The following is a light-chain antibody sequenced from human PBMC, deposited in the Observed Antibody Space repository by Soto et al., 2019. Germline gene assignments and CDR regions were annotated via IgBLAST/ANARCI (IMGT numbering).Light chain of an antibody. CDR1: SSDVGGYNY. CDR2: EVS. J-gene: IGLJ1*01. CDR3: SSYAASIPYV. Sequence: QSALTQPPSASGSPGQSVTISCTGTSSDVGGYNYVSWYQHHPGKAPKLMIYEVSKRPSGVPARFSGFKSGNTASLTVSGLQAEDEADYYCSSYAASIPYVYGTGTQLTVL. V-gene: IGLV2-8*01.